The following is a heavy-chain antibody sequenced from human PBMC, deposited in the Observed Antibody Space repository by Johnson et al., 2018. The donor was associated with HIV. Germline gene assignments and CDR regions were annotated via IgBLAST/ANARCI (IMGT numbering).Heavy chain of an antibody. J-gene: IGHJ3*02. CDR1: GFTFSSYA. Sequence: VQLVESGGGLVQPGGSLRLYCAASGFTFSSYAMHWVRQAPGKGLEYVSAISSNGGSTYYANSVKGRFTISRDNSKNTLYLQMGSLRAEDMAVYYCARRDNDAFDIWGQGTMVTVSS. CDR3: ARRDNDAFDI. V-gene: IGHV3-64*01. CDR2: ISSNGGST.